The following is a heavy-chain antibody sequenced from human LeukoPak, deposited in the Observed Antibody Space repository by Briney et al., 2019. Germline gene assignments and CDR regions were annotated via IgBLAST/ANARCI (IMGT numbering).Heavy chain of an antibody. CDR2: IYYSGST. CDR1: GGSISGSSYY. CDR3: AREGLPPSYYDFWSGYYRDQNWFDP. Sequence: SETLSLTCTVSGGSISGSSYYWGWIRQPPGKGLEWIGSIYYSGSTYYNPSLKSRVTISVDTSKNQFSLKLSSVTAADTAVYYCAREGLPPSYYDFWSGYYRDQNWFDPWGQGTPVTVSS. D-gene: IGHD3-3*01. V-gene: IGHV4-39*07. J-gene: IGHJ5*02.